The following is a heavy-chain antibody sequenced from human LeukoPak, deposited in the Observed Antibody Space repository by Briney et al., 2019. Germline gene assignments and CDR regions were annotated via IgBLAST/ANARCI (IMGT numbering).Heavy chain of an antibody. Sequence: SETLSLTCTVSGDSITSDYWSWIRQPPGKGLEWIGFFYYSGSTNYNPSLKSRVTISVDTSKNQFSLKLSSVTAADTAVYYCARHEVETGYSSSWFRFGAVADPYYGMDVWGQGTTVTVSS. CDR2: FYYSGST. V-gene: IGHV4-59*08. J-gene: IGHJ6*02. D-gene: IGHD6-13*01. CDR1: GDSITSDY. CDR3: ARHEVETGYSSSWFRFGAVADPYYGMDV.